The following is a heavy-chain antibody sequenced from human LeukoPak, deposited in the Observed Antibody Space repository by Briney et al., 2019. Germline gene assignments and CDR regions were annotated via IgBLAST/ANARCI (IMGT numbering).Heavy chain of an antibody. CDR2: IYTSGST. Sequence: PSETLSLTCTVSGGSISSYYWSWIRQPPGKGLEWIGYIYTSGSTNYNPSLKSRVTITADTSKNQFSLKLSSVTAADTSVYYCASQLEGYFQHWGQGTLVTVSS. CDR3: ASQLEGYFQH. J-gene: IGHJ1*01. V-gene: IGHV4-4*09. CDR1: GGSISSYY. D-gene: IGHD1-1*01.